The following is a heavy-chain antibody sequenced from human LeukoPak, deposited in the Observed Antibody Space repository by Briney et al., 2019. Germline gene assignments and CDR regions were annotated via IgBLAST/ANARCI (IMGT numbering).Heavy chain of an antibody. CDR3: ARVDTAIVSHAFDI. D-gene: IGHD5-18*01. CDR1: GFTFSDYY. Sequence: GGSLRLSCAASGFTFSDYYMSWIRQAPGKGLEWISYISNSGSTIYYADSVKGRFTISRDNAKNSLYLQMNGLRAEDTAVYYCARVDTAIVSHAFDIWGQGTMVTVSS. CDR2: ISNSGSTI. J-gene: IGHJ3*02. V-gene: IGHV3-11*01.